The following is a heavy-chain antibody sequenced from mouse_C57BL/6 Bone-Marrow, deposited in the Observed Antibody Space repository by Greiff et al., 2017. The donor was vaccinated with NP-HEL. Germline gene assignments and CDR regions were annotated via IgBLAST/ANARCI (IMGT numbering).Heavy chain of an antibody. CDR1: GFTFSSYG. Sequence: DVQLVESGGDLVKPGGSLKLSCAASGFTFSSYGMSWVRQTPDKRLEWVATISSGGSYTYYPDSVTGRFNISRDNAKNTLYLQMSSLKSEDTAMYYCARLITTVVEYFDYWGQGTTLTVSS. CDR3: ARLITTVVEYFDY. J-gene: IGHJ2*01. CDR2: ISSGGSYT. V-gene: IGHV5-6*01. D-gene: IGHD1-1*01.